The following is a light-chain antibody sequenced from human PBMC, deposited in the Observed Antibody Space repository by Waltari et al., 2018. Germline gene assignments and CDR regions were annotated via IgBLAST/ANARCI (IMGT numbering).Light chain of an antibody. CDR2: AAS. CDR3: QQSYSHTRT. J-gene: IGKJ1*01. Sequence: DIHMTQSPSSLSTSVGDRVTITCRASQSISSYLNCYQQKPGKAPKLLIYAASSLQSGVPSRFSGSGSGRDFTLIISSLQPEDFATYYCQQSYSHTRTFGQGTKVEIK. V-gene: IGKV1-39*01. CDR1: QSISSY.